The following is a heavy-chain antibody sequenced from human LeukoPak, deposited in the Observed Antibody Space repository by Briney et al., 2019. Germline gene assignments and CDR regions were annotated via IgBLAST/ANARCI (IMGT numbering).Heavy chain of an antibody. J-gene: IGHJ3*02. D-gene: IGHD3-22*01. CDR3: ARDDSSGYFHDAFDI. CDR2: TYYRSKCYN. Sequence: SQTLSLTCAISGDSVSINSDAWNWIRQSPSRGLEWLGRTYYRSKCYNDYAISVNSRITINPDTSKNRFSLQLNSVTPEDTAVYYCARDDSSGYFHDAFDIWGQGTMVIVSS. CDR1: GDSVSINSDA. V-gene: IGHV6-1*01.